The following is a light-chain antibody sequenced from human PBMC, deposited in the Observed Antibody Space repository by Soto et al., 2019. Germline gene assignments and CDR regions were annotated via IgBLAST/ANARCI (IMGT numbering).Light chain of an antibody. Sequence: EIVMTQSPDTLSVSPGETATLSCRASQSLNSNLAWYQQKPGQAPRLLIYGASSRAIGIPARFSGSGSGTEFTLTISSLQSEDSGVYYCQQYHSWPPMYTFGQGTKLDIK. CDR3: QQYHSWPPMYT. J-gene: IGKJ2*01. CDR2: GAS. V-gene: IGKV3-15*01. CDR1: QSLNSN.